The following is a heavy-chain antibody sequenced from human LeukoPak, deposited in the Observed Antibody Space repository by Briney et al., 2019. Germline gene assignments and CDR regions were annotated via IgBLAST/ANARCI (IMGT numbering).Heavy chain of an antibody. CDR1: GGSISSYY. D-gene: IGHD3-9*01. Sequence: SETLSLTCTVSGGSISSYYWSWIRQPAGKGLEWIGRIYTSGSTNYNPSLKSRVTMSVDTSKNQFSLKLSCVTAADTAVYYCARVKPASYYDILTGNGPIDYWGQGTLVTVSS. CDR2: IYTSGST. V-gene: IGHV4-4*07. J-gene: IGHJ4*02. CDR3: ARVKPASYYDILTGNGPIDY.